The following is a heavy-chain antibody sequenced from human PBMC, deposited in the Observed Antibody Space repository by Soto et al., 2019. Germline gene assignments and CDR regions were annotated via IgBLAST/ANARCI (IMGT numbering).Heavy chain of an antibody. CDR2: MNPNSGNT. J-gene: IGHJ5*02. V-gene: IGHV1-8*01. Sequence: QVQLVQSGAEVKKPGASVKVSCKASGYTFTSYDINWVRQATGQGLEWMGWMNPNSGNTDYAQKFQGRVTMTRNTSISTAYMELISLRSEDTAVYYCARERSAAGAGWFDPWGQETLVTVSS. CDR3: ARERSAAGAGWFDP. D-gene: IGHD6-13*01. CDR1: GYTFTSYD.